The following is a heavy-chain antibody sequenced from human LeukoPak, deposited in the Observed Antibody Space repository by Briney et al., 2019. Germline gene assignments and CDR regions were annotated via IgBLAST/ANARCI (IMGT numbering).Heavy chain of an antibody. D-gene: IGHD3-9*01. CDR1: GFTFSSYW. CDR3: AKGPSGDILTGNDSIDY. V-gene: IGHV3-7*05. CDR2: IKEDGSQK. J-gene: IGHJ4*02. Sequence: GGSIRLSCAASGFTFSSYWMTWVRQAPGKGLEWVANIKEDGSQKYYVDSVKGRFTISRAKSKTTLYLQINSLSAEDTAVYYCAKGPSGDILTGNDSIDYWGQGTLVTVSS.